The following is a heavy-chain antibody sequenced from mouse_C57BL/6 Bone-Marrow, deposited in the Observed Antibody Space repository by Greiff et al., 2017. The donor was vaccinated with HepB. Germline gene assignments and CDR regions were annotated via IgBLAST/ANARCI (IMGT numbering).Heavy chain of an antibody. J-gene: IGHJ4*01. CDR3: ARDYCDGCTYYYDMDY. CDR1: GLTFSSSV. D-gene: IGHD1-1*01. Sequence: EVKVVESGGGLVKPGGSLKLSCAASGLTFSSSVMSWVRQTPEKRLEWVATISDGGSYTYYPDNVKGRFTISRDNAKNNLYLQMSDLKSEETAMYYCARDYCDGCTYYYDMDYCGQGTSVTVSS. CDR2: ISDGGSYT. V-gene: IGHV5-4*01.